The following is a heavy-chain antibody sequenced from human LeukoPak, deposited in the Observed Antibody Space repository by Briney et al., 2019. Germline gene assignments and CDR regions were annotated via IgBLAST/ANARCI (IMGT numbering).Heavy chain of an antibody. V-gene: IGHV4-34*01. CDR1: GESFSGYY. CDR2: INHSGST. J-gene: IGHJ4*02. D-gene: IGHD3-10*01. Sequence: PSETLSLTCVVYGESFSGYYWSWIRQPPGKGLEWIGEINHSGSTNYYPSLKSRVSISVDTSKNHFSLQLSSVTAADMAVYYCARGGAGSPGGYFDYWGQGTLVTVSS. CDR3: ARGGAGSPGGYFDY.